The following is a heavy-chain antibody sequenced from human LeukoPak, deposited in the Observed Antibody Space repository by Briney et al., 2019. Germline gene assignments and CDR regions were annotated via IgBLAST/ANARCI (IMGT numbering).Heavy chain of an antibody. D-gene: IGHD4-23*01. CDR2: ITATTRST. J-gene: IGHJ3*01. CDR1: GFTFSIYA. Sequence: GGSLRLSCAGSGFTFSIYAMHWVRQAPGKGLEGVSTITATTRSTKYADSVKGRFTISRDNSKRTLYLQMNSLRVEDTAMYYCAKDPNGDYVGAFDFWGQGTLVSVSS. V-gene: IGHV3-23*01. CDR3: AKDPNGDYVGAFDF.